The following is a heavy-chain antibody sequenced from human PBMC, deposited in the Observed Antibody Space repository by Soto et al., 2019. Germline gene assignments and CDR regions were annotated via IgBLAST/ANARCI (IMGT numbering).Heavy chain of an antibody. D-gene: IGHD4-4*01. J-gene: IGHJ4*02. CDR2: INAGNGNT. CDR1: GYTFTSYA. Sequence: QVQLVQSGAEVKKPGASVKVSCKASGYTFTSYAMHWVRQAPGQRLEWMGWINAGNGNTKYSQKFQGRVTITRDTSASTAYMELSSLRSEDTAVYYCAGGSEGLHLKGVYFDYWGQGTLVTVSS. V-gene: IGHV1-3*01. CDR3: AGGSEGLHLKGVYFDY.